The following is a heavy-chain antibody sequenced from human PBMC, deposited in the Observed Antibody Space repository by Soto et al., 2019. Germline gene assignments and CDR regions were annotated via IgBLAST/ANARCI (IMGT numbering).Heavy chain of an antibody. CDR2: IRGGGDST. CDR3: GKDPVDGTSDY. V-gene: IGHV3-23*01. Sequence: GGSLRLSCAVSGFTFSSYAMSWVRQAPGKGLEWVSAIRGGGDSTYYTDSVRGRFTISRDNPKNTLYLQMNSLRADDTAVYYCGKDPVDGTSDYWGQGTLVTVSS. J-gene: IGHJ4*02. CDR1: GFTFSSYA. D-gene: IGHD6-19*01.